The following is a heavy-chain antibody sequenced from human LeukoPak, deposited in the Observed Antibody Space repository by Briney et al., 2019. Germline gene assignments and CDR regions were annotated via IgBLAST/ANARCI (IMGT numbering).Heavy chain of an antibody. D-gene: IGHD3-22*01. CDR2: INPNSGGT. J-gene: IGHJ1*01. V-gene: IGHV1-2*02. CDR1: GYTFTCYY. Sequence: ASVKVSCKASGYTFTCYYMHWVRQAPGQGLERMGWINPNSGGTNYAQKFQGRVTMTRDTSISTAYMELSSLRSEDTAVYYCASLYYYHNSGYSLGSRHFHHWGQGTLVTVSS. CDR3: ASLYYYHNSGYSLGSRHFHH.